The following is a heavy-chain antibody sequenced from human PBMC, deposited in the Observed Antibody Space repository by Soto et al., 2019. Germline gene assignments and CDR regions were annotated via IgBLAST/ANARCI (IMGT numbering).Heavy chain of an antibody. Sequence: PGGSLRLSCSASGFTFSSYAMHWVRQAPGKGLEYVSAISSNGGSTYYADSVKGRFTISRDNSKNTLYLQMSSLRAEDTAVYYCVKPPYYYYYGMDVRGQGTTVTVSS. CDR1: GFTFSSYA. J-gene: IGHJ6*02. CDR2: ISSNGGST. CDR3: VKPPYYYYYGMDV. V-gene: IGHV3-64D*06.